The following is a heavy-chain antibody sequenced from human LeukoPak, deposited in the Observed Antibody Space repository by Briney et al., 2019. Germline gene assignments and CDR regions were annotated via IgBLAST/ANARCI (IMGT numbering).Heavy chain of an antibody. J-gene: IGHJ4*02. CDR1: GGTLNSFY. V-gene: IGHV4-59*12. D-gene: IGHD4-17*01. Sequence: PSETLSLTCTVSGGTLNSFYWTWIRHPPGKGLEFIGYVYYTGKTSYNPSLRSRVTMSVDTPKNQFSLRLRSVTAADTAVYFCARWNAVTTSLDHWGQGILVAVSS. CDR2: VYYTGKT. CDR3: ARWNAVTTSLDH.